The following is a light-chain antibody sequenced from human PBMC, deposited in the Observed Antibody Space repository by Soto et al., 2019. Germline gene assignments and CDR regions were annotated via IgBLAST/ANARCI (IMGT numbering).Light chain of an antibody. V-gene: IGKV3-20*01. J-gene: IGKJ1*01. CDR1: QSVTISY. CDR2: GAR. Sequence: EVVLTQSPGTPSLSPGERATLSCRASQSVTISYLAWFQQKPGQAPRLLIYGARSRATGVPDRFSASGSGTDFSLTISRLEPEDFAVYYCQQYGTSPWTFGQGTKVDIK. CDR3: QQYGTSPWT.